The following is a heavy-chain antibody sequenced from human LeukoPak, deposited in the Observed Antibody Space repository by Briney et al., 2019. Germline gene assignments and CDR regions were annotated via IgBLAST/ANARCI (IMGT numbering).Heavy chain of an antibody. CDR3: ARDYGDYDYYGMDV. D-gene: IGHD4-17*01. CDR1: GFTFSSYS. V-gene: IGHV3-21*01. Sequence: SGGSLRLSCAASGFTFSSYSMNWVRQAPGKGLEWVSSISSSSSYIYYADSVKGRFTISRDNAKNSLYLQMNSLRAEDTAVYYCARDYGDYDYYGMDVWGQGTTVTVSS. J-gene: IGHJ6*02. CDR2: ISSSSSYI.